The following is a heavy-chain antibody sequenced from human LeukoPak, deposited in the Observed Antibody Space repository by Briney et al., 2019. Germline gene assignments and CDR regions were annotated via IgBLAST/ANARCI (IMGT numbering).Heavy chain of an antibody. CDR2: IKQDGREK. CDR3: ARIDSLIAGSDY. V-gene: IGHV3-7*01. Sequence: GGSLRLSCAASGFTFSSYWMSWVRQAPGKGLEGVANIKQDGREKYYVDSVKGRFTTSRDNAKNSLYLQMNSLRAEDTAVSYCARIDSLIAGSDYWGQGTLVTVSS. J-gene: IGHJ4*02. CDR1: GFTFSSYW. D-gene: IGHD6-13*01.